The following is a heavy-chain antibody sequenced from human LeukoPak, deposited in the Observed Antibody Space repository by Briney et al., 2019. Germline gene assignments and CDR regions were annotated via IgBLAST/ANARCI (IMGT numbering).Heavy chain of an antibody. D-gene: IGHD4-17*01. V-gene: IGHV4-39*07. Sequence: PSETLSLTCTVSGASISSSGYYWGWIRQPPGKGLEWIASMHNSGSTYYNPSLKIRVTISEDTSKNQFSLKLSSVTAADTAVYYCARDSPWTPFYGDYVYFDYWGQGTPVTVSS. CDR1: GASISSSGYY. CDR2: MHNSGST. J-gene: IGHJ4*02. CDR3: ARDSPWTPFYGDYVYFDY.